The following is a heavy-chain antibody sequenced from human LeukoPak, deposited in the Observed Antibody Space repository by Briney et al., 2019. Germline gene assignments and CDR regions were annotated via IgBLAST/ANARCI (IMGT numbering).Heavy chain of an antibody. V-gene: IGHV3-23*01. J-gene: IGHJ4*02. D-gene: IGHD2-15*01. CDR3: ARGYCSGGSCTWGLFDS. CDR2: ISDSGGST. Sequence: GESLRLSCVASGFIFSTHAMSWVRLAPGRGLEWVSTISDSGGSTYYTESVKGRFTISRDNSMSTLSLQMKSLRVEDTALYYCARGYCSGGSCTWGLFDSWGQGTLVTVSS. CDR1: GFIFSTHA.